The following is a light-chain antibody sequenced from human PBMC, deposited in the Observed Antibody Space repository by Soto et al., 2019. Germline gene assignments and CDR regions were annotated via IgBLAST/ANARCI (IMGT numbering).Light chain of an antibody. CDR3: QQYDNSPIT. V-gene: IGKV3-20*01. CDR1: QSVSSY. J-gene: IGKJ5*01. CDR2: DAS. Sequence: EIVLTQSPATLTLSPGERATLSCRASQSVSSYLAWYQQKPGQAPRLLIYDASGRATGIPDRFSGSGSGTDFTLTISRLEPEDFAVYYCQQYDNSPITFGQGTRLEI.